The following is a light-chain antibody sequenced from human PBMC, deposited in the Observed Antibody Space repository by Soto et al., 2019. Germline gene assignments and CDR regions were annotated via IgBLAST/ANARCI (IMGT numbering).Light chain of an antibody. J-gene: IGKJ3*01. CDR1: QSFISSY. CDR2: GAS. Sequence: EIVLTQSPDTLSLSPGKRATLSCRASQSFISSYLAWYQQKPGQAPRLLIYGASSRATGIPDRFSGSGSGTDFTLTINRLEPEDFAVYYCQHYGNSPPSVTFGPGTKVDIK. V-gene: IGKV3-20*01. CDR3: QHYGNSPPSVT.